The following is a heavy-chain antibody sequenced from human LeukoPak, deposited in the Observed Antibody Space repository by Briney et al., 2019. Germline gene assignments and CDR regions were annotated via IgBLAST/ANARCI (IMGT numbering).Heavy chain of an antibody. CDR2: ISYDGSNE. J-gene: IGHJ4*02. CDR1: GFTFSSYV. V-gene: IGHV3-30*04. D-gene: IGHD3-10*02. CDR3: TRGMLRHPPDY. Sequence: GGSLRLSCAASGFTFSSYVMHWVRQAPGKGLEWVAIISYDGSNEYYADSVKGRFTISRDNSKNTLYLQMNSLRVEDTAIYYCTRGMLRHPPDYWGQGMLVTVSS.